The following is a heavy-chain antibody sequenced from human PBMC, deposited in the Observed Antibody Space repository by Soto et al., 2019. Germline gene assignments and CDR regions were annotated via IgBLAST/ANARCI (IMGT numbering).Heavy chain of an antibody. J-gene: IGHJ4*02. CDR2: IYYSGST. V-gene: IGHV4-31*03. CDR1: GGSISSGTYF. D-gene: IGHD3-10*01. Sequence: QVQLQESGPGLVKPSQTLSLTCTISGGSISSGTYFWSWIRQHPGKGLEWIGYIYYSGSTDYNPSLKSRVTISVDTSKNQFSLKLNSVTAADTAVYYCARTGMMVRGVVITYKHDYWGQGTLVTVSS. CDR3: ARTGMMVRGVVITYKHDY.